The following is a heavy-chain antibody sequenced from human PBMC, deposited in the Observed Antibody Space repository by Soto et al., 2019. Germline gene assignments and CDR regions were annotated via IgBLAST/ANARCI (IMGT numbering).Heavy chain of an antibody. CDR2: VYESGYT. D-gene: IGHD5-18*01. V-gene: IGHV4-31*03. CDR1: GASVSTGAYY. J-gene: IGHJ5*02. CDR3: VRAMRHHAMVYPWLDP. Sequence: SETLSLTCTVSGASVSTGAYYWGWVRQRPGRGLEWIGYVYESGYTYYNMSLKSRLTISLDRSNNQFSLGLTSVTAADTAVSYCVRAMRHHAMVYPWLDPWGQGTLVTVSS.